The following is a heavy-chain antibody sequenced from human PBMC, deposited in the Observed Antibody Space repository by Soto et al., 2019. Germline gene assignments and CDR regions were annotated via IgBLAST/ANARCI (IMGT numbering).Heavy chain of an antibody. D-gene: IGHD6-6*01. CDR1: GYTFTSYG. CDR2: ISAYNGNT. CDR3: ARVKRVGSSPTLLRWGYYYYGMDV. J-gene: IGHJ6*02. Sequence: QVQLVQSGAEVKKPAASVKVSCKASGYTFTSYGISWVRQAPGPGLEWMGWISAYNGNTNYAQKLQGRVTMTTDTSTSTAYMELRSLRSDDTAVYYCARVKRVGSSPTLLRWGYYYYGMDVWGQGTTVTVSS. V-gene: IGHV1-18*01.